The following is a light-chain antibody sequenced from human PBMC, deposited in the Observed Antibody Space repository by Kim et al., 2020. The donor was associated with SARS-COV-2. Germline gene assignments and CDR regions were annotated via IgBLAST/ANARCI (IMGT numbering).Light chain of an antibody. CDR2: EVS. CDR1: QSLLQTTGKTY. V-gene: IGKV2-29*02. Sequence: DVVMTQTPLSLSVTPGQPASISCKSSQSLLQTTGKTYFYWYVQKPGQSPQLLIYEVSSRFSGVPDRFSGSGSGTDFTLKISRVEAEDVGIYYCLQDAHRPPTFGQGAKVDI. CDR3: LQDAHRPPT. J-gene: IGKJ1*01.